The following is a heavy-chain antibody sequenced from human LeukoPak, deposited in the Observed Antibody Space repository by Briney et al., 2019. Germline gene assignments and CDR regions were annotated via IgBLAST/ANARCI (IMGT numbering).Heavy chain of an antibody. Sequence: SETLSLTCTVPGGSISSSSYNWGWIRQPPGKGLEWIGSIYYSGSTYYNPSLKSRVTISVDTSKNQFSLKLSSVAAADTAVYYCATWGSTGLGFDPWGQGTLVTVSS. CDR2: IYYSGST. CDR3: ATWGSTGLGFDP. CDR1: GGSISSSSYN. J-gene: IGHJ5*02. D-gene: IGHD6-13*01. V-gene: IGHV4-39*01.